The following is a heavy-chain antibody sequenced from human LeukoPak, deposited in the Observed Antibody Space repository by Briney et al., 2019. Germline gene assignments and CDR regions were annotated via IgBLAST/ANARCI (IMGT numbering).Heavy chain of an antibody. CDR3: ASISGSYSVGYFDY. D-gene: IGHD1-26*01. J-gene: IGHJ4*02. V-gene: IGHV1-69*02. CDR2: IIPILGIA. Sequence: SVKVSCKASGGTFCSYTISWVRQAPGQGLEWMGRIIPILGIANYAQKFQGRVTITADKSTSTAYMELSSLRSEDTAVYYCASISGSYSVGYFDYWGQGTLVTVSS. CDR1: GGTFCSYT.